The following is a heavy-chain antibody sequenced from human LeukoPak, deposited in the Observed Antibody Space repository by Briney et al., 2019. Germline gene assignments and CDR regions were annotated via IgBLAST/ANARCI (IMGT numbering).Heavy chain of an antibody. Sequence: GGSLRLSCAASGFTFSSYAMSWVRQAPGKGLEWVSAISGSGGSTYYADSVKGRFTTSRDNAKNSLYLQMNSLRAEDTAVYYCARDRQWELLPFDYWGQGTLVTVSS. D-gene: IGHD1-26*01. CDR2: ISGSGGST. CDR3: ARDRQWELLPFDY. CDR1: GFTFSSYA. V-gene: IGHV3-23*01. J-gene: IGHJ4*02.